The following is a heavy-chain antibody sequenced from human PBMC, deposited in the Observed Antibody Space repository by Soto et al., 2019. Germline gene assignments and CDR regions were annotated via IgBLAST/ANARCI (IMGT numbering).Heavy chain of an antibody. J-gene: IGHJ4*02. D-gene: IGHD2-21*01. CDR1: GFTFSSYA. Sequence: QVQLVESGGGVVQPGRSLRLSCAASGFTFSSYAMHWVRQAPGKGLEWVAVISYDGSNKYYADSVKGRFTISRDNSKNTLYLQMNSLRAEDTAVYYCARDAGGDCFDYWGQGTLVTVSS. V-gene: IGHV3-30-3*01. CDR3: ARDAGGDCFDY. CDR2: ISYDGSNK.